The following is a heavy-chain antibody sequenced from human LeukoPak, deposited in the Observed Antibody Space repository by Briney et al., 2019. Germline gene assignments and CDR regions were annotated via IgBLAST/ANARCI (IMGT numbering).Heavy chain of an antibody. CDR2: IYYSGST. CDR3: ARNDYSNDYLPFFDP. V-gene: IGHV4-59*01. J-gene: IGHJ5*02. CDR1: GGSISSYY. Sequence: SETLSLTCTVSGGSISSYYWSWIRQPPGKGLEWIGYIYYSGSTNYNPSLKSRVTISVDTSKNQFSLKLSSVTAADTAVYYCARNDYSNDYLPFFDPWGQGTLVTVSS. D-gene: IGHD4-11*01.